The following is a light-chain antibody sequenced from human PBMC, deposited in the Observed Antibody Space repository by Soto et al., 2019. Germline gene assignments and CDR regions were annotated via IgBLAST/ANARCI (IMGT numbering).Light chain of an antibody. Sequence: QSALTQPPSVSGAPGQTVTMSCTGNSSNIGAGHVVHWYQLLPGTAPKLMIYEVTNRPSGVSNRFSGSKSGNTASLTISGLQGEDEAVYYCSSYTSSNTRVFGGGTKLTVL. CDR1: SSNIGAGHV. CDR3: SSYTSSNTRV. V-gene: IGLV1-40*01. CDR2: EVT. J-gene: IGLJ3*02.